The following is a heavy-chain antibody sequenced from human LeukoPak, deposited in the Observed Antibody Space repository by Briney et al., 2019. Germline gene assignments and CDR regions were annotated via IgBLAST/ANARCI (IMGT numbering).Heavy chain of an antibody. D-gene: IGHD3-16*01. Sequence: KTSETLSLTCTVSGGSVNSYYWSWIRQPPGKGLEWIGYIYYSGSTSYRPSLKSRVTISVDTSKNQFSLKLRSVTAADTAVYYCARETSQKGAHYMDVWGKGTTVTISS. CDR3: ARETSQKGAHYMDV. V-gene: IGHV4-59*02. J-gene: IGHJ6*03. CDR2: IYYSGST. CDR1: GGSVNSYY.